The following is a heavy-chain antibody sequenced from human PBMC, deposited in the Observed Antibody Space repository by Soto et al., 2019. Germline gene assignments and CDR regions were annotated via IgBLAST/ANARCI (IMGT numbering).Heavy chain of an antibody. CDR1: GYTFTSYY. J-gene: IGHJ6*02. D-gene: IGHD2-21*01. Sequence: ASVKVSCKASGYTFTSYYMHWVRQAPGQGLEWMGIINPSGGSTSYAQKFQGRVTMTRDTSTSTVYMELSSLRSEDTAVYYCARGGFVVVGLYYYYGMDVWGQGTTVTVPS. CDR2: INPSGGST. CDR3: ARGGFVVVGLYYYYGMDV. V-gene: IGHV1-46*01.